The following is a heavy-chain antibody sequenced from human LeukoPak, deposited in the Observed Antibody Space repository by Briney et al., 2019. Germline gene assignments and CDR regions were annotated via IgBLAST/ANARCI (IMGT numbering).Heavy chain of an antibody. CDR1: GDSIRSSRYY. CDR2: IYYSGST. V-gene: IGHV4-39*01. CDR3: ASRYHGSSWNHPFDF. J-gene: IGHJ4*02. D-gene: IGHD1-14*01. Sequence: SETLSLTCTVSGDSIRSSRYYWAWIRQPPGKGLELIGSIYYSGSTYYNPSLKSRLTVSVDTSKNQFSLKLRSVTAPDTAVYYCASRYHGSSWNHPFDFWGQGTLVTVSS.